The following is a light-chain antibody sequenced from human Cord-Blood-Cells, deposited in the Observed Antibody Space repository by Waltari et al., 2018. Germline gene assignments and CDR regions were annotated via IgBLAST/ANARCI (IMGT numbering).Light chain of an antibody. Sequence: QSAMTQPASVSGSPGQPITISCTGTSSDVGRYNLVSWYQHHTGKAPKLMIYEGSKRPSVVSNRVSGSKSGNAASLTISGLQAEDEADYYCCSYAGSSTYVFGTGTKVTVL. CDR1: SSDVGRYNL. V-gene: IGLV2-23*01. J-gene: IGLJ1*01. CDR3: CSYAGSSTYV. CDR2: EGS.